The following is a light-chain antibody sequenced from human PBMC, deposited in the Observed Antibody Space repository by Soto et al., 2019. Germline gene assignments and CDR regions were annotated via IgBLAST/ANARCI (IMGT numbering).Light chain of an antibody. Sequence: QSVLTQPPSVSAAPGQKVTISCSGSSANIGSNYVSWYQHLPGTAPKLVIYDSDRRPSEIPDRFSGSKSGTSATLDITVLKTGDEADYYCGAWDCSLSVVLFGGGTKLTVL. V-gene: IGLV1-51*01. CDR1: SANIGSNY. J-gene: IGLJ3*02. CDR3: GAWDCSLSVVL. CDR2: DSD.